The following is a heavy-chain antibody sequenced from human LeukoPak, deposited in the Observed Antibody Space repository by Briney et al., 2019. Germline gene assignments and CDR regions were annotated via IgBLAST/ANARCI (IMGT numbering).Heavy chain of an antibody. J-gene: IGHJ4*02. CDR1: GFIFRTFG. D-gene: IGHD7-27*01. Sequence: GGSLRPSCEGSGFIFRTFGMSWVRQAPGKGLEWVSAISGNGGSTYFADSVKGRFIISRDNSKNTLYLQMNGLRAEDTATYYCAKERNWAGRYFDYWGRGTLVTVSS. CDR3: AKERNWAGRYFDY. CDR2: ISGNGGST. V-gene: IGHV3-23*01.